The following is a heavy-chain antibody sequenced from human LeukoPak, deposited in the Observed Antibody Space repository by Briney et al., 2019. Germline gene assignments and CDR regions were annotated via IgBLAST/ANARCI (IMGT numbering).Heavy chain of an antibody. CDR1: GGSFSGYY. D-gene: IGHD2-2*01. CDR2: INHSGST. CDR3: ARAKYQLLSLPTRVAARPFDY. J-gene: IGHJ4*02. Sequence: SETLSLTCAVYGGSFSGYYWSWIRQPPGKGLEWIGEINHSGSTNYNPSLKSRVTISVDTSKNQFSLKLSSVTAADTAVYYCARAKYQLLSLPTRVAARPFDYWGQGTLVTVSS. V-gene: IGHV4-34*01.